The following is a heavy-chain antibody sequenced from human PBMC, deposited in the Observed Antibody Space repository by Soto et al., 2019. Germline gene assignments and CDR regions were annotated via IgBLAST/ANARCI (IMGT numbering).Heavy chain of an antibody. CDR3: AKDIVLRHFDWHCGFDP. Sequence: GGSLRLSCAASGFTFDDYAMHWVRQAPGKGLEWVSGISWNSGSIGYADSVKGRFTISRDNAKNSLYLQMNSLRAEDTALYYCAKDIVLRHFDWHCGFDPWGQGTLVTVSS. CDR2: ISWNSGSI. V-gene: IGHV3-9*01. D-gene: IGHD3-9*01. CDR1: GFTFDDYA. J-gene: IGHJ5*02.